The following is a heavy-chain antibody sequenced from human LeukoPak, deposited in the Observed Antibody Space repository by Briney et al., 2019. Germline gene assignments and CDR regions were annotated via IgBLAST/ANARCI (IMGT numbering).Heavy chain of an antibody. CDR2: IYYDDSET. D-gene: IGHD3-9*01. CDR3: ARPRRYDILTGYHRNPDAFDI. V-gene: IGHV5-51*03. CDR1: GYSFTNYW. Sequence: KPGESLKISCKGGGYSFTNYWIVWVRQMPGKGLEWVGVIYYDDSETQYSPSFQGQVTISVDKSISTVYLQWSSLKASDTAMYYCARPRRYDILTGYHRNPDAFDIWGQGTMVTVSS. J-gene: IGHJ3*02.